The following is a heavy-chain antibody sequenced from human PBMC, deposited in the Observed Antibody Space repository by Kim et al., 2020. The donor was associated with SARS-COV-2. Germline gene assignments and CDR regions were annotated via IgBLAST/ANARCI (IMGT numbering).Heavy chain of an antibody. CDR3: AGEGGYDYGGNWGVDGFDI. CDR1: GFTFSSYA. V-gene: IGHV3-30*09. D-gene: IGHD4-17*01. Sequence: GGSLRLSCAASGFTFSSYALHWVRQAPGKGLEWVAVISYDGSHKYYADPVKGRFAISRDNSKNTQYLQMNSLRAEDTAVYYCAGEGGYDYGGNWGVDGFDIWGEGTMVTVSS. CDR2: ISYDGSHK. J-gene: IGHJ3*02.